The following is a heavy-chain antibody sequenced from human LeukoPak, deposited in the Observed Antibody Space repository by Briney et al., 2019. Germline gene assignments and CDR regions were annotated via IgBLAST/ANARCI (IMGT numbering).Heavy chain of an antibody. CDR3: ARDRHCSSTSCFPR. D-gene: IGHD2-2*01. CDR1: GGSISSYY. J-gene: IGHJ4*02. CDR2: IYYSGST. V-gene: IGHV4-59*01. Sequence: PSETLSLTCTVSGGSISSYYWSWIRQPPGKGLEWIGYIYYSGSTNYNPSLKSRVTISVDTSKNRFSLKLSSVTAADTAVYYCARDRHCSSTSCFPRWGQGTLVTVSS.